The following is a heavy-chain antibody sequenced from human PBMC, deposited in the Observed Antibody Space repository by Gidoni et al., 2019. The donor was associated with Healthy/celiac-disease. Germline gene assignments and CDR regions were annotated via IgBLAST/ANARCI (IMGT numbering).Heavy chain of an antibody. CDR1: GGTFSSYA. Sequence: QVQLVQSGAEVKKPGSSVKVSCKASGGTFSSYAISWVRQAPGQGLEWMGGIIPILGIANYAQKFQGRVTITADKSTSTAYMELSSLRSEDTAVYYCARSRDWGWNDLSGYYYGMDVWGQGTTVTVSS. CDR2: IIPILGIA. D-gene: IGHD1-1*01. J-gene: IGHJ6*02. V-gene: IGHV1-69*10. CDR3: ARSRDWGWNDLSGYYYGMDV.